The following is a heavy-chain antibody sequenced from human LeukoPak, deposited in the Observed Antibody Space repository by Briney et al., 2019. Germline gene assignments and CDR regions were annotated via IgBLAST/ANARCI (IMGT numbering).Heavy chain of an antibody. D-gene: IGHD3-22*01. CDR2: IRYDGSNK. J-gene: IGHJ4*02. CDR1: GFTFSSYG. V-gene: IGHV3-30*02. CDR3: AKDWRSSGYYYAPDFDY. Sequence: PGGSLRLSCAASGFTFSSYGMHWVRQAPGKGLEWVAFIRYDGSNKYYADSVKGRFTISRDNSKNTLYLQMNSLRAEDTAVYYCAKDWRSSGYYYAPDFDYWGQGTLVTVSS.